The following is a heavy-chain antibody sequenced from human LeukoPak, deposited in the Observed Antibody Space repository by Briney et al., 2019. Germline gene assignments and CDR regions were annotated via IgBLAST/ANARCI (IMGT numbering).Heavy chain of an antibody. Sequence: PSETLSLTCTVSGGSIDSADYYWGWIRQPPGKGLEWIGSIFYTESTHYSPSLKSRITMSVDTSKNQFSLKVTSVTAADTAVYFCARLPNCYHQYMDVWGKGTTVTVSS. J-gene: IGHJ6*03. CDR3: ARLPNCYHQYMDV. V-gene: IGHV4-39*01. CDR2: IFYTEST. CDR1: GGSIDSADYY.